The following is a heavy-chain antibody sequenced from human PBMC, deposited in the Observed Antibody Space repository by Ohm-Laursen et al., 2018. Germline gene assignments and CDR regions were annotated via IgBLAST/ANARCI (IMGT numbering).Heavy chain of an antibody. Sequence: ASVKVSCKASGYTFTGYYMHWVRQAPGQGLEWMGWINPNSGGTNYAQKFQGRVTMTRDTSISTAYMELSRLRSDDTAVYYCAKDPQTQYNWNDALRRFDPWGQGTLVTVSS. V-gene: IGHV1-2*02. CDR1: GYTFTGYY. CDR2: INPNSGGT. D-gene: IGHD1-1*01. CDR3: AKDPQTQYNWNDALRRFDP. J-gene: IGHJ5*02.